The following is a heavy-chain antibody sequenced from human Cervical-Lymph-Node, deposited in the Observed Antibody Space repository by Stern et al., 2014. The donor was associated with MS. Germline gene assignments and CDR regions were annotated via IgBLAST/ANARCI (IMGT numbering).Heavy chain of an antibody. Sequence: EVQLVESGGALVQPGRSLRLTCSGSGFTFDDCAMHWVRQAPGKGLEWVSGISWAGGSVTYSESVKGRFTVSRDNAKNSLYLQMNSLRAEDTALYYWVKGGLKQSGHYCFDMDLWGRGTAVTVS. CDR1: GFTFDDCA. J-gene: IGHJ6*02. CDR2: ISWAGGSV. CDR3: VKGGLKQSGHYCFDMDL. V-gene: IGHV3-9*01. D-gene: IGHD3-3*01.